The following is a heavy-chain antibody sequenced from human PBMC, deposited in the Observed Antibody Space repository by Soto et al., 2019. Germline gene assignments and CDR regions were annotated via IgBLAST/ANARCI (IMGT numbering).Heavy chain of an antibody. CDR1: GFTFSAYP. Sequence: EGQLLESGGGLVQPGGSLRLSCAASGFTFSAYPMIWVRQAPGKGLEWVSTISNGAGRTFYADSVKGRFTISRDNSKNTVYLQMNSLRAEDTAVYNSAQATASFGDYYDYMDVWVKGTTVTVSS. CDR2: ISNGAGRT. V-gene: IGHV3-23*01. J-gene: IGHJ6*03. CDR3: AQATASFGDYYDYMDV. D-gene: IGHD2-15*01.